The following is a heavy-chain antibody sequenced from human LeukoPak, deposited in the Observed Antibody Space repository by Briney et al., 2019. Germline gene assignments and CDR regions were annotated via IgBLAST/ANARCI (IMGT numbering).Heavy chain of an antibody. Sequence: PGGSLRLSCAASGFTFSDYYMSWIRQAPGKGLEWVAVIWYDGSNKYYADSVKGRFTISRDNSKNTLYLQMNSLRAEDTAVYYCAREGQDSSSYYFDYWGQGTLVTVSS. CDR1: GFTFSDYY. J-gene: IGHJ4*02. V-gene: IGHV3-33*08. CDR3: AREGQDSSSYYFDY. D-gene: IGHD3-22*01. CDR2: IWYDGSNK.